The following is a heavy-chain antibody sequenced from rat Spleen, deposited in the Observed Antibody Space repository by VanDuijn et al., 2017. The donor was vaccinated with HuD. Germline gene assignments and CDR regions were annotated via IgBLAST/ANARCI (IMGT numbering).Heavy chain of an antibody. CDR1: GFTFSSFP. Sequence: EVQLVESGGGLVQPGRSMKLSCAASGFTFSSFPMAWVRQAPTKGLEWVATISTSGGSTYYRDSVKGRFTISRDNAKSTLYLQMNSLRSEDTATYYCTRGGIYYYSSYYVMDAWGQGASVTVSS. CDR2: ISTSGGST. D-gene: IGHD1-2*01. V-gene: IGHV5-46*01. CDR3: TRGGIYYYSSYYVMDA. J-gene: IGHJ4*01.